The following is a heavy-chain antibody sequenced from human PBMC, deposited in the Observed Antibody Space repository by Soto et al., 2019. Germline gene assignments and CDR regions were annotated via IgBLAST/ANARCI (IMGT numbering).Heavy chain of an antibody. CDR2: IIPLFGTT. D-gene: IGHD5-12*01. V-gene: IGHV1-69*14. CDR3: ARDLGSGYDPGDY. CDR1: GDTFSGYP. Sequence: QVQLVQSGAEVKKPGSSVKVSCKASGDTFSGYPISWVRQAPGQGLEWMGGIIPLFGTTNYAQRFQGRVTITADKSTSTAYMELSSLKSEDTAIYYCARDLGSGYDPGDYWGQGTLVTVSS. J-gene: IGHJ4*02.